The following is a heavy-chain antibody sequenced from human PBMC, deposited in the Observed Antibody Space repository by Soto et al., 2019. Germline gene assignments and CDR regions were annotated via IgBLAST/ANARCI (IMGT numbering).Heavy chain of an antibody. CDR1: GFTFSSYW. CDR3: VCFECGRTAVVTAMEANGY. J-gene: IGHJ4*02. Sequence: GGSLRLSCAASGFTFSSYWMHWVRQGPGKGLVWVSRVNSDESTTSYADPVKGRFTISRDNAKNTLYLQMSSLRVEDTALYYCVCFECGRTAVVTAMEANGYWGQGTLVTVSA. D-gene: IGHD2-21*02. V-gene: IGHV3-74*01. CDR2: VNSDESTT.